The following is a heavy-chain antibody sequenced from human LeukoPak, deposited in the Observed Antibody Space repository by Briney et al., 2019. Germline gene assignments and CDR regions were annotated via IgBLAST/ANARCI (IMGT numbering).Heavy chain of an antibody. D-gene: IGHD5-18*01. CDR3: ATTANGSYGFRSSAFDI. V-gene: IGHV1-69*02. CDR1: GGTFSSYT. Sequence: GASVKVSCKASGGTFSSYTISWVRQAPGQGLEWMGRIIPILGIANYAQKFQGRVTITADKSTSTAYMGLSSLRSEDTAVYYCATTANGSYGFRSSAFDIWGQGTMVTVSS. CDR2: IIPILGIA. J-gene: IGHJ3*02.